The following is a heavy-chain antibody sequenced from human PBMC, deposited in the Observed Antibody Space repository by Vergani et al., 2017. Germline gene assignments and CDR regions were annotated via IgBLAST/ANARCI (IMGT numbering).Heavy chain of an antibody. CDR3: AKDGIAARLGHYYYYYGMDV. CDR2: ISGSGGST. D-gene: IGHD6-6*01. Sequence: EVQLLESGGGLVQPGGSLRLSCAASGFTFSSYAMSWVRQAPGKGLEWVSAISGSGGSTYYADSVKRRFTISRDNSKNTLYLQMNSLRAEDTAVYYCAKDGIAARLGHYYYYYGMDVWGQGTTVTVSS. V-gene: IGHV3-23*01. CDR1: GFTFSSYA. J-gene: IGHJ6*02.